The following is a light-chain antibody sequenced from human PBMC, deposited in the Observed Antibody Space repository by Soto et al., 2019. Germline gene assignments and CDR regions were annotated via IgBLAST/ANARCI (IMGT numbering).Light chain of an antibody. J-gene: IGKJ5*01. V-gene: IGKV1-5*03. Sequence: DIQMTPSPSSVSASVVDRVTITCRASQSISSWLAWYQQKPGKAPKLLIYKASSLESGVPSRFSGSGSGTEFTLTISSLQPDDFATYYCQQYNSYWITFGQGTRLEIK. CDR3: QQYNSYWIT. CDR2: KAS. CDR1: QSISSW.